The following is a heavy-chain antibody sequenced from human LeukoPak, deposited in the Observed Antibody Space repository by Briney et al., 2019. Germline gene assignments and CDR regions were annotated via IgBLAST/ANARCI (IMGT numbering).Heavy chain of an antibody. J-gene: IGHJ4*02. Sequence: SGGSLRLSCAASGFPFSRFGMHWVSQAPGKGLEWVAIIWYDGSNEYYADSVKGRFTISRYNSKNTLYLQMNSLRAEDTAVYYCARDPQGNYFDYWGQGTLVTVSS. V-gene: IGHV3-33*01. CDR2: IWYDGSNE. CDR1: GFPFSRFG. CDR3: ARDPQGNYFDY.